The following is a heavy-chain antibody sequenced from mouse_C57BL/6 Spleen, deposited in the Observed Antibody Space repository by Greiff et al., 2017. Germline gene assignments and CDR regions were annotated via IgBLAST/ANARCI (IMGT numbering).Heavy chain of an antibody. CDR2: ISYDGSN. V-gene: IGHV3-6*01. J-gene: IGHJ3*01. CDR3: ARDGVYGSSYVAY. CDR1: GYSITSGYY. Sequence: LQESGPGLVKPSQSLSLTCSVTGYSITSGYYWNWIRQFPGNKLEWMGYISYDGSNNYNPSLKNRISITRDTSKNQFFLKLNSVTTEDTATYYCARDGVYGSSYVAYWGQGTLVTVSA. D-gene: IGHD1-1*01.